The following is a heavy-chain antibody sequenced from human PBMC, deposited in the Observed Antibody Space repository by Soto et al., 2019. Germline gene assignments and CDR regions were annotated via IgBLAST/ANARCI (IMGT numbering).Heavy chain of an antibody. Sequence: ASVKVSCKASGYTFTSYDINWVRQATGQGLEWMGWMNPNSGNTGYAQKFQGRVTMTRNTSISTAYMELSSLISEDTAVYYCASLLGTTYYYGMDFWGQGTTVTVSS. CDR1: GYTFTSYD. D-gene: IGHD1-7*01. CDR2: MNPNSGNT. CDR3: ASLLGTTYYYGMDF. J-gene: IGHJ6*02. V-gene: IGHV1-8*01.